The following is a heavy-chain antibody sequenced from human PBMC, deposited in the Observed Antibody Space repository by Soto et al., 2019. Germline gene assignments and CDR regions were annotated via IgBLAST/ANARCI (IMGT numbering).Heavy chain of an antibody. Sequence: ASVKVSCKASGYTFTSYDINWVRQATGQGLEWMGWMNPNSGNTGYAQKFQGRVTMTRNTSISTAYMELSSLRSEDTAVYYCAREIHNVDKDFDYWGQGTLVTVSS. V-gene: IGHV1-8*01. CDR2: MNPNSGNT. CDR3: AREIHNVDKDFDY. J-gene: IGHJ4*02. D-gene: IGHD5-12*01. CDR1: GYTFTSYD.